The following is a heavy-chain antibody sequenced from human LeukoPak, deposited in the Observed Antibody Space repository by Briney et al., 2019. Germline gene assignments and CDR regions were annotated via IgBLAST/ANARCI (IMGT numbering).Heavy chain of an antibody. CDR3: AKKLSGSYKGFDY. V-gene: IGHV3-23*01. D-gene: IGHD1-26*01. CDR1: GFTFSSYA. J-gene: IGHJ4*02. CDR2: ISDSGGTV. Sequence: LGGSLRLSCAASGFTFSSYAMSWVRQAPGKGLEWVSGISDSGGTVYYADSVKGRFTISRDNSKNSLYLQMNSLRAEDTAVYYCAKKLSGSYKGFDYWGQGTLVTVSS.